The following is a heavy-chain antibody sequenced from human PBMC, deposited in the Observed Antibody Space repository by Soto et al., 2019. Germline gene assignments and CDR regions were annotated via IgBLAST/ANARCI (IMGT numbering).Heavy chain of an antibody. V-gene: IGHV4-39*01. D-gene: IGHD3-16*01. J-gene: IGHJ5*02. CDR1: GGSISSSSYY. Sequence: SETLSLTCTVSGGSISSSSYYWGWIRQPPGKGLEWIGSIYYSGSTYYNPSLKSRVTISVDTSKNQFSLKLSSVTAADTAVYYCARGIMGDYTHWFDPWGQGTLVTVSS. CDR2: IYYSGST. CDR3: ARGIMGDYTHWFDP.